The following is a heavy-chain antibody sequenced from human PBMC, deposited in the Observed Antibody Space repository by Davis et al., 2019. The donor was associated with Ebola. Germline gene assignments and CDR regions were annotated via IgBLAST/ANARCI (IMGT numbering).Heavy chain of an antibody. Sequence: PAGSLTLSCASSAFSFGNYAMRRVRQAPGKGPELVSATSGSGGTKYYADSVKGRFYISRDNSKNTLFLQMNSLRAEDTAVYYCAREGGRVQGGMDVWGQGTTVTVSS. CDR1: AFSFGNYA. CDR3: AREGGRVQGGMDV. J-gene: IGHJ6*02. D-gene: IGHD3-10*01. V-gene: IGHV3-23*01. CDR2: TSGSGGTK.